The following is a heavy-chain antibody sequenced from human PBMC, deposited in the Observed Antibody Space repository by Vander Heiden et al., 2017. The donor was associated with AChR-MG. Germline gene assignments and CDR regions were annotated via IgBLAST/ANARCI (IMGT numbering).Heavy chain of an antibody. V-gene: IGHV4-4*07. CDR2: IYTSGST. D-gene: IGHD3-3*01. J-gene: IGHJ5*02. CDR3: ARDRKRITIFGVVAMSYNWFDP. Sequence: QVQLQESGPGLVKPSETLSLTCTVSGGSISSYYWSWIRQPAGKGLEWLGRIYTSGSTNYNPSLKSRVAMSVDTSKNQFSLKLSSVTAADTAVYYCARDRKRITIFGVVAMSYNWFDPWGQGTLVTVSS. CDR1: GGSISSYY.